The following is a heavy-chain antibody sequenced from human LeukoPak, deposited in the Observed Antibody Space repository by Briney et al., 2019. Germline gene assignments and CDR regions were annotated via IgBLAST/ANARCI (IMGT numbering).Heavy chain of an antibody. Sequence: SETLSLTCSVSGVSISDYHWIWTRQPPAKGLEWMGYFSYSGSTRYNPSLKSRVTMSVDTSKNQFSLRLISVAAADTAVYYCARMYSGTSYYFDFWGQGTLVTVSS. CDR2: FSYSGST. CDR3: ARMYSGTSYYFDF. J-gene: IGHJ4*02. CDR1: GVSISDYH. V-gene: IGHV4-59*01. D-gene: IGHD1-26*01.